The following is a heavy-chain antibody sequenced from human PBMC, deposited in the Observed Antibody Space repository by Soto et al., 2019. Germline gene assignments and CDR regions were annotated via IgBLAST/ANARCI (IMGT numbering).Heavy chain of an antibody. V-gene: IGHV3-33*01. J-gene: IGHJ4*02. Sequence: QVQLVESGGGVVQPGRSLRLSCAASGFTLSSYGRHWVRQAPGKGLEWVAVIWYDGSNKYYADSVKGRFTISRDNSKNTLYLQMNSLRAEDTAVYYCARVSGYSSSWGAYPRSFDYWGQGTLVTVSS. D-gene: IGHD6-13*01. CDR2: IWYDGSNK. CDR1: GFTLSSYG. CDR3: ARVSGYSSSWGAYPRSFDY.